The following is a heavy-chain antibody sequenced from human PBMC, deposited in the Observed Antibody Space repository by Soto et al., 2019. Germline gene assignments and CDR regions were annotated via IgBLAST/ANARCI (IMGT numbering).Heavy chain of an antibody. CDR3: ARDRCTTDRCYTHHFDV. CDR1: GYTFSNYY. D-gene: IGHD2-8*01. J-gene: IGHJ6*02. V-gene: IGHV1-46*01. CDR2: INPSGDST. Sequence: ASVKVSCKGAGYTFSNYYMHWVRQAPGQGLEWMGIINPSGDSTSYAQEFQGRVTMTRETSTSTLYMELSSLRSEDTAVYYCARDRCTTDRCYTHHFDVWGQGTTVTVSS.